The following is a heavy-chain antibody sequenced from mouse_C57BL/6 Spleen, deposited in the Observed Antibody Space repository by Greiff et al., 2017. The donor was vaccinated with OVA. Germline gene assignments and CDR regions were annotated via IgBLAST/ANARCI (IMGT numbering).Heavy chain of an antibody. CDR2: INPNNGGT. Sequence: VQLQQSGPELVKPGASVKISCKASGYTFTDYYMNWVKQSHGKSLEWIGDINPNNGGTSYNQKFKGKATLTVDKSSSTAYMELRSLTSEDSAVYYCARLYDYDDFDYWGQGTTLTVSS. CDR3: ARLYDYDDFDY. V-gene: IGHV1-26*01. D-gene: IGHD2-4*01. CDR1: GYTFTDYY. J-gene: IGHJ2*01.